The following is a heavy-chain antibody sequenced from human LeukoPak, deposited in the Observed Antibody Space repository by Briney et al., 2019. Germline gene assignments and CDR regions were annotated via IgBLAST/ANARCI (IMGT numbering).Heavy chain of an antibody. J-gene: IGHJ5*02. Sequence: SETLSLTCAVYGGSFSGYYWSWIRQPPGKGLEWIGEINHSGSTNYNPSLKSRVTISVDTSKNQFSLKLSSVTAADTAVYYCARRKYDRMVRGVKRNWFDPWGQGTLVTVSS. CDR1: GGSFSGYY. CDR2: INHSGST. CDR3: ARRKYDRMVRGVKRNWFDP. D-gene: IGHD3-10*01. V-gene: IGHV4-34*01.